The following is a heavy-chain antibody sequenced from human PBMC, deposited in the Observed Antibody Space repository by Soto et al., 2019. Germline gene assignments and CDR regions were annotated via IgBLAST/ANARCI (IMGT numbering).Heavy chain of an antibody. J-gene: IGHJ4*02. D-gene: IGHD3-3*01. Sequence: QVQLVESGGGVVQPGRSLRLSCAASGFTFSSYAMHWVRQAPGKGLEWVAVISYDGSNKYYADSVKGRFTISRDNSKNTLYLQMNSLRAEDTALYYCARDPGGTDFAVWTYYFEYWGQGTLVTVSS. V-gene: IGHV3-30-3*01. CDR1: GFTFSSYA. CDR3: ARDPGGTDFAVWTYYFEY. CDR2: ISYDGSNK.